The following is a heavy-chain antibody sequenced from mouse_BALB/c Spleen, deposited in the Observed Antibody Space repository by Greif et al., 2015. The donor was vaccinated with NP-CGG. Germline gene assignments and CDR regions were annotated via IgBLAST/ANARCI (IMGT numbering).Heavy chain of an antibody. V-gene: IGHV5-12-2*01. Sequence: EVQVVESGGGLVQPGGSLKLSCAASGFTFSSYTMSWVRQTPEKRLEWVAYISNGGGSTYYPDTVKGRFTISRDNAKNTLYLQMSSLRSEGTAMYYCAAPYGIYEEFACWGQGTLVTVSA. CDR2: ISNGGGST. D-gene: IGHD2-1*01. J-gene: IGHJ3*01. CDR1: GFTFSSYT. CDR3: AAPYGIYEEFAC.